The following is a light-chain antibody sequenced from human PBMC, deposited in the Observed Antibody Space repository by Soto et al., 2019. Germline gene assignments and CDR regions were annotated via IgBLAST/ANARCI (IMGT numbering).Light chain of an antibody. J-gene: IGLJ2*01. CDR1: SSDVGSYNL. Sequence: QSVLTQPASVSGSPGQSITISCTGTSSDVGSYNLVSWYQQHPGKAPKLMIYEGSKRPSGVSNRFSGSKSGHTASLTISGLQAEDEADHYCCSYAGSSTYVVFGGGTKLTVL. CDR3: CSYAGSSTYVV. V-gene: IGLV2-23*01. CDR2: EGS.